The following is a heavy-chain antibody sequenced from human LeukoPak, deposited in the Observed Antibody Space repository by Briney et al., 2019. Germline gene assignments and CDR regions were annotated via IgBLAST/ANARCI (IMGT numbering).Heavy chain of an antibody. CDR1: GGSFSGYY. CDR2: INHSGST. Sequence: SETLSLTCAVYGGSFSGYYWSWIRQPPGKGLEWIGEINHSGSTNYNPSLKRRVTISVDTSKNQFSLKLSSVTAADTAVYYCARRQYYYDSSGYYASVKYYFDYWGQGTLVTVSS. D-gene: IGHD3-22*01. V-gene: IGHV4-34*01. J-gene: IGHJ4*02. CDR3: ARRQYYYDSSGYYASVKYYFDY.